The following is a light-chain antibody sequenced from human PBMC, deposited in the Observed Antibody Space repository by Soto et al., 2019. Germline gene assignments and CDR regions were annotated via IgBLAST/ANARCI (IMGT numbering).Light chain of an antibody. Sequence: EIVLSQSPGTLSLSQGERTTLSCRASQSVSSNFLDWYQQKPGQAPRLLIYGASTRAPDIPARFSGSGSGTEFTLTISSLQSADFAVYYCQHYNNWPPLAFGGGTKVDIK. V-gene: IGKV3-15*01. CDR2: GAS. CDR3: QHYNNWPPLA. J-gene: IGKJ4*01. CDR1: QSVSSN.